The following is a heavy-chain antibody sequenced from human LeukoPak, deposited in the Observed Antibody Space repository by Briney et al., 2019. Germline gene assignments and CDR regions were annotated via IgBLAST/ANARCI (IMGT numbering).Heavy chain of an antibody. V-gene: IGHV1-18*01. CDR3: AREGRDCDGGCVTGHFDY. CDR1: GYPFTSYG. J-gene: IGHJ4*02. CDR2: SSPYNGNT. Sequence: PSVKVSCKASGYPFTSYGINWVRQAPGQRPEFMGWSSPYNGNTRYARKFHGRVTMTTDTSTSTAYMELTSLGFDDSAVYYCAREGRDCDGGCVTGHFDYWGQGTLVTVSS. D-gene: IGHD2-21*01.